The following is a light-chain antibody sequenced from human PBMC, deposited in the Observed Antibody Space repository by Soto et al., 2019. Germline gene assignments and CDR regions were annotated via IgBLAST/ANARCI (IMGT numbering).Light chain of an antibody. J-gene: IGLJ1*01. CDR3: SAHGGTNPYV. V-gene: IGLV2-8*01. CDR2: DVN. Sequence: QSALTQPTSASGSPGQSVAISCTGTASDIGGYTFVSWYQQHPGKAPKLLIYDVNKRPSGVPDRFSGSKSGNTASLTVSGRQSEDEADYYCSAHGGTNPYVFGTGNKVTVL. CDR1: ASDIGGYTF.